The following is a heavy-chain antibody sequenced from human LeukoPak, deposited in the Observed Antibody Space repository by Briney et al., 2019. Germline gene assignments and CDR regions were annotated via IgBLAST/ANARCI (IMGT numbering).Heavy chain of an antibody. V-gene: IGHV4-59*01. D-gene: IGHD6-19*01. CDR1: GGSISSYY. J-gene: IGHJ4*02. CDR3: ARGIGIAVAQWRVLFDY. Sequence: SETLSLTCTVSGGSISSYYWSWIRQPPGKGLEWIGYIYYSGSTNYNPSLKSRVTISVDTSKNQFSLKLSSVTAADTAMYYCARGIGIAVAQWRVLFDYWGQGTLVTVSS. CDR2: IYYSGST.